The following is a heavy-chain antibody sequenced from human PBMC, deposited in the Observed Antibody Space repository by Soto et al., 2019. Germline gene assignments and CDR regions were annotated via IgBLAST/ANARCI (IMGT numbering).Heavy chain of an antibody. D-gene: IGHD4-17*01. J-gene: IGHJ5*02. CDR1: GGSVSSGSYY. Sequence: QVQLQESGPGLVKPSETLSLTCTVSGGSVSSGSYYWSWIRQPPGKGLEWIGYIYYSGSTNCNPSLKSRVTISVDTSKNQFSLKLSSVTAADTAVYYCARDLDYGDYVDWFDPWGQGTLVTVSS. CDR2: IYYSGST. CDR3: ARDLDYGDYVDWFDP. V-gene: IGHV4-61*01.